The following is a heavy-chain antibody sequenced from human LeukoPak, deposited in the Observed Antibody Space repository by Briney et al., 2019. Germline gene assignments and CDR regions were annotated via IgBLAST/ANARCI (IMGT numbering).Heavy chain of an antibody. D-gene: IGHD3-10*01. V-gene: IGHV3-20*04. CDR2: INWNGGST. Sequence: GGSLRLSCAASGFTFDDYGMSWVRQAPGKGLEWVSGINWNGGSTGYADSVKGRFTISRDNAKNSLYLQMNSLRAEDTAVYYCARDWVTYYYGSGQNIWGQGTLVTVSS. CDR1: GFTFDDYG. CDR3: ARDWVTYYYGSGQNI. J-gene: IGHJ4*02.